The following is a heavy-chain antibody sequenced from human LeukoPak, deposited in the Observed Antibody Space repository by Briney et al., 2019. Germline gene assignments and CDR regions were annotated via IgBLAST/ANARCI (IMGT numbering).Heavy chain of an antibody. Sequence: GGSLRLSCAASGFTFSSYWMSWVRQAPGKGLEWVANINEDGSDKYYVDSVKGRFIVSRDNAKNSLYLQMNSLRAEDTAIYYCARDTYRFFDFWGQGTLVTVSS. CDR3: ARDTYRFFDF. V-gene: IGHV3-7*01. CDR2: INEDGSDK. D-gene: IGHD1-1*01. CDR1: GFTFSSYW. J-gene: IGHJ4*02.